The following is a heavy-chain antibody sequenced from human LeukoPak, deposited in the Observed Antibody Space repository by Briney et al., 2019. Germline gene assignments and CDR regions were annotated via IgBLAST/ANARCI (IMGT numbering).Heavy chain of an antibody. D-gene: IGHD3-10*01. CDR1: GDSISSYY. CDR2: IYYSGST. CDR3: ARDSGYGSATC. J-gene: IGHJ4*02. Sequence: SETLSLTCTVSGDSISSYYWSWIRQPPGEGLEWIGYIYYSGSTSYNPSLKSRVTMSIDTSKNQFSLELTSVTAADTAVYYCARDSGYGSATCWGQGTLVTVSS. V-gene: IGHV4-59*01.